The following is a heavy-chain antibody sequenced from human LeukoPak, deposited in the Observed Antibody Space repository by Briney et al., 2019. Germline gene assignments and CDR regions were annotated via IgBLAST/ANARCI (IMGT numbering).Heavy chain of an antibody. Sequence: KASETLSLTCTVSGGSIRDYYWTWIRQPPGKGLEWIGNIFHSGSTNYNPSLKSRVTISVDTSKNQFSLRLSSVTAADTAVYYCARAPLYDILAGDVWGQGTTVTVSS. D-gene: IGHD3-9*01. J-gene: IGHJ6*02. CDR2: IFHSGST. CDR1: GGSIRDYY. V-gene: IGHV4-59*01. CDR3: ARAPLYDILAGDV.